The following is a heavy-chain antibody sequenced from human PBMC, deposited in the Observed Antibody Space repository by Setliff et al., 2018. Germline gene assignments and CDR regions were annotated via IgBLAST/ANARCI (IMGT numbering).Heavy chain of an antibody. J-gene: IGHJ3*02. Sequence: ASVKVSCKVSGYTLTELSMHWVRQAPGKGLEWMGGFDPENGEMIYAQKFQGRVTMTRDTSTSTVYMELSSLRSEDTAVYFCARDGGGDSDAFDIWGQGTMVTVSS. CDR3: ARDGGGDSDAFDI. CDR1: GYTLTELS. CDR2: FDPENGEM. V-gene: IGHV1-24*01. D-gene: IGHD3-16*01.